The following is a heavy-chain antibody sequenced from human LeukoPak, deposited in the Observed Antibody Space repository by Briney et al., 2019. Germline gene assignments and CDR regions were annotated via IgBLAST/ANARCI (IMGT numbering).Heavy chain of an antibody. D-gene: IGHD3-10*01. J-gene: IGHJ4*02. Sequence: SETLSLTCTVSGGSISSYYWSWIRQPPGKGLEWIGYIYYSGSTNYNPSLKSRVTISVDTSKNQFSLKLSSVTAADTAVYYCAREIATYYYGSGSYTPYFDYWGQGTLVTVSS. V-gene: IGHV4-59*01. CDR3: AREIATYYYGSGSYTPYFDY. CDR2: IYYSGST. CDR1: GGSISSYY.